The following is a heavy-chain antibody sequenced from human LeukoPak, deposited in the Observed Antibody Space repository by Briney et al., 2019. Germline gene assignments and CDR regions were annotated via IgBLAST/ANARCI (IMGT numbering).Heavy chain of an antibody. CDR1: GFTFSSYA. V-gene: IGHV3-30*04. J-gene: IGHJ4*02. CDR2: ISYDGSNK. Sequence: GRSLRLSCAASGFTFSSYAMHWVRQAPGKGLEWVAVISYDGSNKYYAESVKGRFTISRDNSKNTLYLQMNSLRAEDTAVYYCARDTRAGYFDYWGQGTLVTISS. CDR3: ARDTRAGYFDY.